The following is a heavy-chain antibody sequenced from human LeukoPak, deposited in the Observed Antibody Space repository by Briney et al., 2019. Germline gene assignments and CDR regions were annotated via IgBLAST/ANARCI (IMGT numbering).Heavy chain of an antibody. J-gene: IGHJ6*02. CDR1: EFTFSSYS. CDR2: ITNSGNSK. V-gene: IGHV3-48*01. Sequence: GGSLRLSCAASEFTFSSYSMNWVRQAPGKGLEWVSYITNSGNSKSYADSVKGRFTISRDNTKNSLYLQMNSLRAEDTALYHCARNNGMDVWGQGTTVIVSS. CDR3: ARNNGMDV.